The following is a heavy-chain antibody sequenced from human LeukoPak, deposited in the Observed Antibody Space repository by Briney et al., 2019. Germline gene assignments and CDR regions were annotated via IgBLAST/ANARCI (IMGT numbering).Heavy chain of an antibody. CDR3: ARTYCSGGSCSWFDP. CDR2: IYYSGST. CDR1: GGSISSYY. D-gene: IGHD2-15*01. V-gene: IGHV4-59*01. J-gene: IGHJ5*02. Sequence: SETLSRTCTVSGGSISSYYWSWIRQPPGKGLEWIGYIYYSGSTNYNPSLKSRVTISVDTSKNQFSLKLSSVTAADTAVYYCARTYCSGGSCSWFDPWGQGTLVTVSS.